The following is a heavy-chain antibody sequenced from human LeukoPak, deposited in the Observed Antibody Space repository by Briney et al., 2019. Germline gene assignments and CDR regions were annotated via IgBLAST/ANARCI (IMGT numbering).Heavy chain of an antibody. D-gene: IGHD2-21*02. Sequence: GGSLRLSCAASGFTFSSYGMHWVRQAPGKGLEWVAFIRYDGSNKYYADSVKGRFTISSDNSKNTLYLQMNSLRAEDTAVYYCAKDGPCGGDCQGDAFDIWGQGTMVTVSS. CDR2: IRYDGSNK. V-gene: IGHV3-30*02. CDR1: GFTFSSYG. J-gene: IGHJ3*02. CDR3: AKDGPCGGDCQGDAFDI.